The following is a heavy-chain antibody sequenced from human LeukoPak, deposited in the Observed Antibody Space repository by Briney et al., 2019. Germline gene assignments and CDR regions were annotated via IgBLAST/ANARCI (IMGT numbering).Heavy chain of an antibody. V-gene: IGHV3-30*04. CDR2: ISYDGSNK. CDR3: ARGRYDSSGYYDNWFDP. J-gene: IGHJ5*02. CDR1: GFTFSSYA. Sequence: PGRSLRLSCAASGFTFSSYAMHWVRQAPGKGLEWVAVISYDGSNKYYADSVKGRFTISRDNSKNTLYLQMISLMAEDTAVYYCARGRYDSSGYYDNWFDPWGQGTLVTVSS. D-gene: IGHD3-22*01.